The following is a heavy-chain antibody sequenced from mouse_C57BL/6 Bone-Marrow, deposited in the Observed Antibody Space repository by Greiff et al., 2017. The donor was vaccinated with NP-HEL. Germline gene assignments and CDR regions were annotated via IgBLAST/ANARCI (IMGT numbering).Heavy chain of an antibody. CDR3: EGVYYYGSSRDFDV. V-gene: IGHV5-17*01. Sequence: EVTLVESGGGLVKPGGSLKLSCAASGFTFSDYGMHWVRQAPEKGLEWVAYISSGSSTIYYADTVKGRFPISRDNSKNTLFLHLTSLRSEGTDMYYGEGVYYYGSSRDFDVWGTGTTGT. J-gene: IGHJ1*03. CDR2: ISSGSSTI. D-gene: IGHD1-1*01. CDR1: GFTFSDYG.